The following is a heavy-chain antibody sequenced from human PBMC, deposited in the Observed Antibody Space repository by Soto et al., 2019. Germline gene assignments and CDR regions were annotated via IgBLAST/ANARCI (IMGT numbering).Heavy chain of an antibody. J-gene: IGHJ5*02. V-gene: IGHV5-51*01. CDR1: GYSFTSYW. CDR3: ARRKSRNIVAGQNWFDP. D-gene: IGHD5-12*01. Sequence: GESLKISCKGSGYSFTSYWIGWVRQMPGKGLEWMGIIYPGDSDTRYSPSFQGQVTISADKSISTAYLQWSSLKASDTAMYYCARRKSRNIVAGQNWFDPWGQGTLVTVSS. CDR2: IYPGDSDT.